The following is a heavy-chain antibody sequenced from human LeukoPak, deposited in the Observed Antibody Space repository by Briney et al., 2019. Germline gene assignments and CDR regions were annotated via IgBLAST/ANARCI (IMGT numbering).Heavy chain of an antibody. CDR3: ARESLLLRYFDN. CDR2: IWYDGSNK. CDR1: GFTFSSYG. Sequence: PGGSLRLSCAASGFTFSSYGMHWVRQAPGKGLEWVAVIWYDGSNKYYADSVKGRFTISRDNPKNTLYLQMNSLRAEDTAVYYCARESLLLRYFDNWGQGTLVTVSS. D-gene: IGHD3-9*01. V-gene: IGHV3-33*01. J-gene: IGHJ4*02.